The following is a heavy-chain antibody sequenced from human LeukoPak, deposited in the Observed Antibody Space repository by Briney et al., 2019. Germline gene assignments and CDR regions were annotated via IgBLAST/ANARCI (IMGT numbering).Heavy chain of an antibody. J-gene: IGHJ5*02. CDR2: IVNSGSA. V-gene: IGHV4-61*08. Sequence: PSETLSLTCTVSGDSVSSGGYHWSWIRQPPGKGLEWIGQIVNSGSANYNSSLKSRVTISLDTSKNQFSLKVRSVTIADTAVYYCARYPAGSGRSDRWGQGTLVTVSS. D-gene: IGHD3-10*01. CDR1: GDSVSSGGYH. CDR3: ARYPAGSGRSDR.